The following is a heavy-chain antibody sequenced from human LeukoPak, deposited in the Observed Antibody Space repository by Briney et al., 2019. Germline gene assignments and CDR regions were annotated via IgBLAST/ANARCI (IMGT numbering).Heavy chain of an antibody. Sequence: GGSLRLSCIVSGFTFSSNSMSWVRQAPGKGLEWVSFIYSDNTHYSDSVKGRFTISRDNSKNTLYLQMHSLRAEDTAVYYCARRAGAYSHPYDYWGQGTLVTVSS. D-gene: IGHD4/OR15-4a*01. V-gene: IGHV3-53*01. J-gene: IGHJ4*02. CDR2: IYSDNT. CDR3: ARRAGAYSHPYDY. CDR1: GFTFSSNS.